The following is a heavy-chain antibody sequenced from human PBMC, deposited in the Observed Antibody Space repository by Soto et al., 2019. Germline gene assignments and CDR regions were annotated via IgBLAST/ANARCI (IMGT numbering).Heavy chain of an antibody. D-gene: IGHD3-10*01. CDR3: ASDRSYGSGSYYDAFDI. V-gene: IGHV1-69*01. CDR2: IIPIFGTA. J-gene: IGHJ3*02. CDR1: GGTFSSYA. Sequence: QVQLVQSGAEVKKPGSSVKVSCKASGGTFSSYAISWVRQAPGQGLEWMGGIIPIFGTANYAQKFQGRVTITADESTSTAYMELSSLRSEDTAVYYCASDRSYGSGSYYDAFDIWGQGTMVTVS.